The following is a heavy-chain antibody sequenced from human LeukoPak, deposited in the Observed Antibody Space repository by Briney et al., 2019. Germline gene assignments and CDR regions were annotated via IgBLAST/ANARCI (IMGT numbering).Heavy chain of an antibody. CDR1: GGSFSGYY. CDR3: ARLKVPYTSGLAP. J-gene: IGHJ5*02. CDR2: INHSGGT. V-gene: IGHV4-34*01. D-gene: IGHD6-25*01. Sequence: PSETLSLTCVVYGGSFSGYYWSWIRQPPGKGLEWIGEINHSGGTNYNPSLKSRVIMSVDTSKNQFSLKLSSVTVADTAVYYCARLKVPYTSGLAPWGQGTLVTVSS.